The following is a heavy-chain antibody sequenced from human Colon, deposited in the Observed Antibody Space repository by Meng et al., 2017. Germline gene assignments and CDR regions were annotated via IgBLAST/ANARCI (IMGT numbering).Heavy chain of an antibody. CDR3: ARGRLTMFHS. V-gene: IGHV4-4*02. CDR2: IFYIGTP. J-gene: IGHJ4*02. Sequence: QVQLQESPPGLVTPSGTLSLTGTFSGGSISSSNWCRWVRQSPGQGLEWVGKIFYIGTPQYNQSLTSRVTMYIDESKSQLSLKLRSVTAAETGVYYCARGRLTMFHSWGQGTLVTVSS. CDR1: GGSISSSNW.